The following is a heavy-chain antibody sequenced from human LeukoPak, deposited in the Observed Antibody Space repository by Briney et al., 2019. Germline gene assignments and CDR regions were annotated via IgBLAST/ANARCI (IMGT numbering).Heavy chain of an antibody. CDR1: DAFIGSYY. J-gene: IGHJ6*02. Sequence: SETLSLTCTVSDAFIGSYYWSWIRQPPGKGLEWIGYISPTAYTIYTPSLKSRVTISREMSANQFSLIPSSVTAEDTAVYYCTRHDVVPVIGHGMAVWGQGTTVTVSS. V-gene: IGHV4-59*08. CDR2: ISPTAYT. D-gene: IGHD3-10*01. CDR3: TRHDVVPVIGHGMAV.